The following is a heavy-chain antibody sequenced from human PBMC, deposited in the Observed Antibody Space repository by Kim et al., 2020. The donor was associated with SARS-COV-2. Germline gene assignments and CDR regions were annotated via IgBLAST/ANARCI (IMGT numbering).Heavy chain of an antibody. D-gene: IGHD3-3*01. J-gene: IGHJ5*02. Sequence: SQTLSLTCAISGDSVSSNSAAWNWIRQSPSRGLEWLGRTYYRSKWYNDYAVSVKSRITINPDTSKNQFSLQLNSVTPEDTAVYYCAREFSPYYDFWSGYLDGWFDPWGQGTLVTVSS. CDR2: TYYRSKWYN. V-gene: IGHV6-1*01. CDR1: GDSVSSNSAA. CDR3: AREFSPYYDFWSGYLDGWFDP.